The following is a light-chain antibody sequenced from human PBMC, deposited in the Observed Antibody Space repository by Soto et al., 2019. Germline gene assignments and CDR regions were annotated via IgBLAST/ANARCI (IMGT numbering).Light chain of an antibody. Sequence: SASALSGSPPERVTLSCRASQSVASKLAWYQQKHGQVPRIIIYGASSGSSEIPGRFSGNGYGRGFTLTISSLQAEDSAFYCWDQSKGSPRTFGPGTKVDTK. CDR2: GAS. V-gene: IGKV3-15*01. J-gene: IGKJ1*01. CDR1: QSVASK. CDR3: DQSKGSPRT.